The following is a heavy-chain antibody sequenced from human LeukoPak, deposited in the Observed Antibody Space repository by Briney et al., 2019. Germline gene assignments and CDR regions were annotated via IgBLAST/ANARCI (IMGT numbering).Heavy chain of an antibody. CDR2: ISAYNGNT. V-gene: IGHV1-18*01. J-gene: IGHJ4*02. CDR3: ARDRGIVATTHFDY. CDR1: GYTFTSYG. Sequence: ASVKVSCKASGYTFTSYGISWVRQAPGQGLEWMGWISAYNGNTNYAQKLQGRVTMTTDTPTSTAYMELRSLRSDDTAVYYCARDRGIVATTHFDYWGQGTLVTVSS. D-gene: IGHD5-12*01.